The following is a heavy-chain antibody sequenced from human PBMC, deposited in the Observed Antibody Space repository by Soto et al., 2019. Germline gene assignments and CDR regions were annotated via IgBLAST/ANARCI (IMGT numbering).Heavy chain of an antibody. CDR2: IVIGSGNT. J-gene: IGHJ4*02. CDR1: GFNFRTTA. Sequence: VASVKVSCKASGFNFRTTAVQWVRQARGQRLEWIGWIVIGSGNTNYAQNFQERVTITRDMSTSTAYLDVSSLRSEDTAVYYCAADPYFYDSSDYYSFDYWGQGTLVTVSS. D-gene: IGHD3-22*01. V-gene: IGHV1-58*01. CDR3: AADPYFYDSSDYYSFDY.